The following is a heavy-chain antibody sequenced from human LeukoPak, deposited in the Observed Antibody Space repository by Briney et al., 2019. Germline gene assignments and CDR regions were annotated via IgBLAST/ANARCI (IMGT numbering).Heavy chain of an antibody. CDR2: IKQDGSEK. Sequence: AGGSLRLSCAASGFTFSSYWMSWVRQAPGKGLEWVANIKQDGSEKYYVDSVKGRFTISRDNAKNSLYLQMNSLRAEDTAVYYCVRVLDYDILTGYYRPLYYYYGMDVWGKGTTVTVSS. V-gene: IGHV3-7*03. CDR1: GFTFSSYW. J-gene: IGHJ6*04. CDR3: VRVLDYDILTGYYRPLYYYYGMDV. D-gene: IGHD3-9*01.